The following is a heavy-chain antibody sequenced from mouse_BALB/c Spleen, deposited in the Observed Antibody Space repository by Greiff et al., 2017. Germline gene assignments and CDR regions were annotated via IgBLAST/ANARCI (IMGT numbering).Heavy chain of an antibody. D-gene: IGHD2-1*01. CDR3: ARHYGNYGYFDV. CDR1: GYTFTDYN. CDR2: IYPYNGGT. Sequence: EVQLQQSGPELVKPGASVKISCKASGYTFTDYNMHWVKQSHGKSLEWIGYIYPYNGGTGYNQKFKSKATLTVDNSSSTAYMELRSLTSEDSAVYYCARHYGNYGYFDVWGAGTTVTVSS. V-gene: IGHV1S29*02. J-gene: IGHJ1*01.